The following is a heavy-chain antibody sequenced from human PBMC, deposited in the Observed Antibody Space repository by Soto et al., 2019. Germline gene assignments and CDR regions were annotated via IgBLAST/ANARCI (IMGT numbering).Heavy chain of an antibody. D-gene: IGHD1-26*01. Sequence: EVQLVESGGGLVQPGGSLRLSCAASGFTFSSYWMHWVRQAPGKGLVCVSRINSDGSSTSYADSVKGRFTISRDNAKNTLYLQMNSLRAEDTAVYYCARCGSLNWYFDLWGRCTLVTVSS. CDR3: ARCGSLNWYFDL. J-gene: IGHJ2*01. CDR2: INSDGSST. CDR1: GFTFSSYW. V-gene: IGHV3-74*01.